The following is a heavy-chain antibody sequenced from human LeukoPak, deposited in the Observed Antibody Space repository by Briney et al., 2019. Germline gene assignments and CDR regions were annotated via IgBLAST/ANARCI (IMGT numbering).Heavy chain of an antibody. D-gene: IGHD4-17*01. CDR1: GFTFSSYS. J-gene: IGHJ5*02. CDR2: ISSSSSYI. Sequence: PGGSLRLSCAASGFTFSSYSMNWVRQAPGKGLEWVSSISSSSSYIYYADSVKGRFTISRDNSKNTLYLQMNSLRAEDTAVYYCAKVRPTTVTINWFDPWGQGTLVTVSS. V-gene: IGHV3-21*04. CDR3: AKVRPTTVTINWFDP.